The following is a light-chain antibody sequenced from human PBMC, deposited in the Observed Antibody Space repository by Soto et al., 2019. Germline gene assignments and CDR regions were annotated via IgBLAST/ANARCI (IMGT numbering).Light chain of an antibody. CDR3: CSYADITSVV. CDR2: EVS. CDR1: SSDVGSYNL. Sequence: QSALTQPASVSGSPGQSITISCTGTSSDVGSYNLVSWYQQHPGKAPEFIIYEVSKRPSGVSNRFSGSKSGNTASLTISGLQAEDEADYYCCSYADITSVVFGGGTKLTV. V-gene: IGLV2-23*02. J-gene: IGLJ2*01.